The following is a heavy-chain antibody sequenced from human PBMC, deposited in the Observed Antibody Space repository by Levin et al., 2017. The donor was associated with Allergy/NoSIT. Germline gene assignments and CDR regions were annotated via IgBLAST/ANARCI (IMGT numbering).Heavy chain of an antibody. CDR3: ARDLEGFSGYKPYFYIDV. CDR2: IYVTGST. D-gene: IGHD5-12*01. Sequence: SETLSLTCSVSGASISRGFYYWSWIRQPAGEGLEWIGRIYVTGSTTYSPSLKSRVTISLDRSKDQVSLKINSVTAADTAVYYVARDLEGFSGYKPYFYIDVWGKGTTVTVSS. CDR1: GASISRGFYY. J-gene: IGHJ6*03. V-gene: IGHV4-61*02.